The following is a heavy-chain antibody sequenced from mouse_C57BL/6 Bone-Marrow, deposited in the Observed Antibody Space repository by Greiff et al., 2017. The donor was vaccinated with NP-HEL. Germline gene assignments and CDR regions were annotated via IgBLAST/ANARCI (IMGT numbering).Heavy chain of an antibody. D-gene: IGHD2-2*01. CDR2: IYPRSGNT. Sequence: QVQLKQSGAELARPGASVKLSCKASGYTFTSYGISWVKQRTGQGLEWIGEIYPRSGNTYYNEKFKGKATLTADKSSSTAYMELRSLTSEDSAFYFCARWLPDYFDYWGQGTTLTVSS. V-gene: IGHV1-81*01. CDR3: ARWLPDYFDY. J-gene: IGHJ2*01. CDR1: GYTFTSYG.